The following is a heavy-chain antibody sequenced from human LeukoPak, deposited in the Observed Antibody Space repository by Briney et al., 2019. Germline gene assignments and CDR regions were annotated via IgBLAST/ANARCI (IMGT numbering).Heavy chain of an antibody. Sequence: GGSLRLSCAASGFTFSSYAMHWVRQAPGKGLEWVAVISYDGSNKYYADSVKGRFTISRDNSKNTLYLQMNSLRAEDTAVYYCAREAVCSGGSCYSGAFDIWGQGTMVTVSS. CDR3: AREAVCSGGSCYSGAFDI. CDR1: GFTFSSYA. CDR2: ISYDGSNK. J-gene: IGHJ3*02. V-gene: IGHV3-30-3*01. D-gene: IGHD2-15*01.